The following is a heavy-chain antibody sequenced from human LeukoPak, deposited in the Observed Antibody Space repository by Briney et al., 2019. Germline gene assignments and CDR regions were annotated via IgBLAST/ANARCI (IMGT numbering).Heavy chain of an antibody. J-gene: IGHJ4*02. V-gene: IGHV1-69*01. Sequence: ASVKVSCKASGGTFSSYAISWVRQAPGQGLEWMGGIILIFGTANYAQKFQGRVTITADESTSTAYMELSSLRSEDTAVYYCARDGTYYYDSSGYLIDYWGQGTLVTVSS. D-gene: IGHD3-22*01. CDR1: GGTFSSYA. CDR3: ARDGTYYYDSSGYLIDY. CDR2: IILIFGTA.